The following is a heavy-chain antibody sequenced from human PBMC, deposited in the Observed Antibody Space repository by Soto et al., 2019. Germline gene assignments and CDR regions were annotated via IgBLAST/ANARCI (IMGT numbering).Heavy chain of an antibody. CDR2: IKQDGSEK. V-gene: IGHV3-7*03. J-gene: IGHJ4*02. CDR3: ARDPSSGWSYYFDY. CDR1: GFNISSHC. Sequence: IRHPCTAAGFNISSHCRSWIRQAPGKGLEWVANIKQDGSEKYYADSVKGRFTISRDNSKNTLYLQMNSLRAEDTAVYYCARDPSSGWSYYFDYSGQGTPVTVSS. D-gene: IGHD6-19*01.